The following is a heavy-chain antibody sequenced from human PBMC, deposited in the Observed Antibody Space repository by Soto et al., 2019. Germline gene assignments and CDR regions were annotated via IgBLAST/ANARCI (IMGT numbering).Heavy chain of an antibody. CDR1: GFTFNSSA. V-gene: IGHV3-23*01. CDR3: AKDVHYNSRTDYFDY. D-gene: IGHD6-13*01. CDR2: ISGTGGST. J-gene: IGHJ4*02. Sequence: EVQLFESGGGLVQPGGSLRLSCAASGFTFNSSAMSWVRQAPGKGLEWVSAISGTGGSTYYADSVKGRFTISRDNSKNTLFLQMNSLRAEDTAVYSCAKDVHYNSRTDYFDYWGQGTLVTVSS.